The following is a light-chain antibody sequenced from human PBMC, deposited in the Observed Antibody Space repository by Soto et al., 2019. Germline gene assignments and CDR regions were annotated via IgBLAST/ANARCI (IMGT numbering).Light chain of an antibody. V-gene: IGKV1-12*01. CDR3: QQANSFLGFT. Sequence: DIQMTQSPSSVSASVGDRDTITCRASQGISNWLAWYQQKPGKAPKLLIYAASSLQSGVSSRFSGSGSGTDFILTISSLQPEDFATYYCQQANSFLGFTFGPGTKVDIK. CDR1: QGISNW. CDR2: AAS. J-gene: IGKJ3*01.